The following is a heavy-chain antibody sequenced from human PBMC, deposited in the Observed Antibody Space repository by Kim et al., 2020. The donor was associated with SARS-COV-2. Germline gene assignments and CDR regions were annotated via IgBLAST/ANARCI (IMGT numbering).Heavy chain of an antibody. CDR1: GGSISSGGYY. V-gene: IGHV4-31*03. CDR2: IYYSGST. D-gene: IGHD3-10*01. Sequence: SETLSLTCTVSGGSISSGGYYWSWIRQHPGKGLEWIGYIYYSGSTYYNPSLKSRVTISVDTSKNQFSLKLSSVTAADTAVYYCARAGLWFGELLYYFDYWGQGTLVTVSS. J-gene: IGHJ4*02. CDR3: ARAGLWFGELLYYFDY.